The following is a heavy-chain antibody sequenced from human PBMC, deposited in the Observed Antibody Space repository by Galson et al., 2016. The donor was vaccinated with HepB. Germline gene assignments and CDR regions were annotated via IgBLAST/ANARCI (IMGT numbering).Heavy chain of an antibody. Sequence: SVKVSCKASGGTFSSYGIVWVRQAPGQGLEWMGGISPIFGTTNYAQKFQGRVTITADESTNTAYMELSSLRSEDTAVYYCARNTIFGVSRGAWFDPWGQGTLVTVSS. CDR3: ARNTIFGVSRGAWFDP. CDR2: ISPIFGTT. V-gene: IGHV1-69*13. D-gene: IGHD3-3*01. J-gene: IGHJ5*02. CDR1: GGTFSSYG.